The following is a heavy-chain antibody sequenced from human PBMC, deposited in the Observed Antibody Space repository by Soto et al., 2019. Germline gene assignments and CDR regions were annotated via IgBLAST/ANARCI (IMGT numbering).Heavy chain of an antibody. CDR1: GYTFTTYT. Sequence: ASVKVSCKASGYTFTTYTMHWVRQAPEQGLEWMGWINAGNDNTKYSQKFQGRVTFSSDTSASTAYLQLSGLRSEDTAIYYCARWRGRSWAFDFWGPGPLVTV. V-gene: IGHV1-3*01. D-gene: IGHD3-16*01. CDR2: INAGNDNT. J-gene: IGHJ4*02. CDR3: ARWRGRSWAFDF.